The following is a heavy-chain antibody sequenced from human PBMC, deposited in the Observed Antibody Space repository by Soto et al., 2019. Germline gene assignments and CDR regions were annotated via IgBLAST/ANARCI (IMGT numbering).Heavy chain of an antibody. Sequence: DVQLVESGGGWVQPGRSLRLSCAASGFKFSDYWMSWVRQAPGQGLEWVGNIKHDTSEAHYADSVKGRFTITRDNIKNFLFLQMRDLRDDDTASYYCARDGLLFSGPYRPSRFDYWGLGALVTVSS. CDR3: ARDGLLFSGPYRPSRFDY. D-gene: IGHD3-16*02. J-gene: IGHJ4*02. CDR1: GFKFSDYW. CDR2: IKHDTSEA. V-gene: IGHV3-7*03.